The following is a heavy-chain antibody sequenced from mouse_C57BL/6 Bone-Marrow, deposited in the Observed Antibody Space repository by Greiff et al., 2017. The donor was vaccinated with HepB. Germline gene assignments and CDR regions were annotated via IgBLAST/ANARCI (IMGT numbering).Heavy chain of an antibody. D-gene: IGHD1-1*01. Sequence: LVESGAELVKPGASVKISCKASGYAFSSYWMNWVKQRPGKGLEWIGQIYPGDGDTNYNGKFKGKATLTADKSSSTAYMQLSSLTSEDSAVYFCARRATLRTGAWFAYWGQGTLVTVSA. J-gene: IGHJ3*01. CDR2: IYPGDGDT. CDR3: ARRATLRTGAWFAY. V-gene: IGHV1-80*01. CDR1: GYAFSSYW.